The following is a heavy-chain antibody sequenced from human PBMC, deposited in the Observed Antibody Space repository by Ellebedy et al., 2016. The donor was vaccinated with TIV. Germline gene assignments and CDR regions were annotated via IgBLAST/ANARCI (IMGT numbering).Heavy chain of an antibody. J-gene: IGHJ3*02. CDR2: ISSSSSTI. CDR1: GFTFSSYS. CDR3: ASGAYDI. Sequence: GESLKISCAASGFTFSSYSMNWVRQAPGKGLEWVSYISSSSSTIYYADSVKGRFTISRDNAKISLYLQMNSLTAEDTAVYYCASGAYDIWGQGTKVTVSS. V-gene: IGHV3-48*04.